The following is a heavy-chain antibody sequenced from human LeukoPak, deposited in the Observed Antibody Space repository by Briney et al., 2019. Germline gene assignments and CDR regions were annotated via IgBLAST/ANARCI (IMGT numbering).Heavy chain of an antibody. CDR2: IYTSGST. Sequence: SETLSLTCTVSGGSISSGTYHWSWIRQPAGKGLEWIGRIYTSGSTKYNPSLKSRVTISLDTSKNQFSLKLSSVTAADTAVYYCARDRWIQLFDYWGQGTLVTVSS. D-gene: IGHD5-18*01. CDR3: ARDRWIQLFDY. J-gene: IGHJ4*02. V-gene: IGHV4-61*02. CDR1: GGSISSGTYH.